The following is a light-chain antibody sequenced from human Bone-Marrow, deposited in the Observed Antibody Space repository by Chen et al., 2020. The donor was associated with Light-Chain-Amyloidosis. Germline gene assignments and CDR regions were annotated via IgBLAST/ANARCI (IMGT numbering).Light chain of an antibody. CDR2: RDT. CDR3: QSADSSGTSEVI. CDR1: DLPTKY. V-gene: IGLV3-25*03. J-gene: IGLJ2*01. Sequence: SYELTQPPSVSVSPGQTARITCAGDDLPTKYAYWYQQKPGQAPVLVTHRDTERPSRISERFSGSSSGTTATLTISGVQAEDEADYHCQSADSSGTSEVIFGGGTKLTVL.